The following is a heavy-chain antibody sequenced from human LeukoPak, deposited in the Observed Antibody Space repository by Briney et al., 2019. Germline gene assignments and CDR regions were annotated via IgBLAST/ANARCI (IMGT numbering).Heavy chain of an antibody. CDR1: GFTFSSYW. CDR3: ARSWVTTSSDSFDI. CDR2: INSDDGSRT. V-gene: IGHV3-74*01. D-gene: IGHD4-17*01. Sequence: GGSVRLSCAASGFTFSSYWMHWVRQAPGKGLVWVSRINSDDGSRTTYADSVKGRFTISRDNAKNTLYLQMNSLRAEDTAVYYCARSWVTTSSDSFDIWGQGTMVTVSS. J-gene: IGHJ3*02.